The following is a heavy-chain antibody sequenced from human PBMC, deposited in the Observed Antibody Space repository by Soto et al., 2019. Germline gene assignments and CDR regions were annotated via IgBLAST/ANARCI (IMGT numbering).Heavy chain of an antibody. V-gene: IGHV3-23*01. J-gene: IGHJ4*02. CDR2: ISGSGIST. Sequence: EVQLLESGGGLVQPGGSLRLSCAASGFTFSSYAMSWVRQTPGKGLEWVSAISGSGISTYYADSVKGRFTISRDNSKNTLYLQMNSLRAEDTAVYYCAKEGEHSSGWANFDYGGQGTLVSVSS. D-gene: IGHD6-19*01. CDR1: GFTFSSYA. CDR3: AKEGEHSSGWANFDY.